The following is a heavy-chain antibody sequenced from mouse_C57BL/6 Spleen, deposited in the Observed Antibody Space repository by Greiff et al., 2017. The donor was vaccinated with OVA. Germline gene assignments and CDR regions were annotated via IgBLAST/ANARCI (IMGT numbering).Heavy chain of an antibody. J-gene: IGHJ4*01. V-gene: IGHV5-15*01. D-gene: IGHD1-1*01. CDR2: ISNLAYSI. CDR1: GFTFSDYG. CDR3: ARKGDYGSSYDAMDY. Sequence: DVHLVESGGGLVQPGGSLKLSCAASGFTFSDYGMAWVRQAPRKGPEWVAFISNLAYSIYYADTVTGRFTISRENAKNTLYLEMSSLRSEDTAMYYCARKGDYGSSYDAMDYWGQGTSVTVSS.